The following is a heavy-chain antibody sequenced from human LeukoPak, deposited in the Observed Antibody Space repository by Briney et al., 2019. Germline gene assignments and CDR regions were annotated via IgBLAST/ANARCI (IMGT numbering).Heavy chain of an antibody. D-gene: IGHD5-12*01. CDR3: AKDQWLDYFDY. J-gene: IGHJ4*02. CDR2: ISGSGGST. Sequence: GGSLRLSCAASGFTFSSYAMSWVRKAPGKGLEWVSAISGSGGSTYYADSVKGRFTISRDNSKNTLYLQMSSLSAEDTAVYYCAKDQWLDYFDYWGQGTLVTVSS. V-gene: IGHV3-23*01. CDR1: GFTFSSYA.